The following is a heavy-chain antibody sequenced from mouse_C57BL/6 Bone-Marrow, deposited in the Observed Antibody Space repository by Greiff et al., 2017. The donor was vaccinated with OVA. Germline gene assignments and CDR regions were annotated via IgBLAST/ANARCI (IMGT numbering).Heavy chain of an antibody. Sequence: EVQLVESGGGLVKPGGSLKLSCAASGFTFSSYAMSWVRQTPEKRLEWVATISDGGSYTYYPDNVKGRFTISRDNAKNNLYLQMSHLKSEDTAMYYCARGDYEHYFDYWGQGTTLTVSS. CDR3: ARGDYEHYFDY. CDR2: ISDGGSYT. CDR1: GFTFSSYA. V-gene: IGHV5-4*01. D-gene: IGHD2-4*01. J-gene: IGHJ2*01.